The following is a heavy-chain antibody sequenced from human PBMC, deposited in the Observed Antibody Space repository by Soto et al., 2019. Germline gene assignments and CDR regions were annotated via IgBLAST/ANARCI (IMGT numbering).Heavy chain of an antibody. CDR2: ISSSSSTI. Sequence: GGSLRLSCAASGFTFSSYSMNWVRQAPGKGLEWVSYISSSSSTIYYADSVKGRFTISRDNAKNSLYLQMNSLRAEDTAVYYCARDHNDILTGYHPFDYWGQGTLVTVSS. D-gene: IGHD3-9*01. CDR1: GFTFSSYS. CDR3: ARDHNDILTGYHPFDY. J-gene: IGHJ4*02. V-gene: IGHV3-48*01.